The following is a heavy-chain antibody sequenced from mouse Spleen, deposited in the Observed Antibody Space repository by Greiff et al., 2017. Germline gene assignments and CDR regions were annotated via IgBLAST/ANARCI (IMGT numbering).Heavy chain of an antibody. J-gene: IGHJ3*01. CDR3: ARSGYDYDVTWFAY. CDR2: INPNNGGT. D-gene: IGHD2-4*01. V-gene: IGHV1-18*01. Sequence: VQLKQSGPELVKPGASVKIPCKASGYTFTDYNMDWVKQSHGKSLEWIGDINPNNGGTIYNQKFKGKATLTVDKSSSTAYMELRSLTSEDTAVYYCARSGYDYDVTWFAYWGQGTLVTVSA. CDR1: GYTFTDYN.